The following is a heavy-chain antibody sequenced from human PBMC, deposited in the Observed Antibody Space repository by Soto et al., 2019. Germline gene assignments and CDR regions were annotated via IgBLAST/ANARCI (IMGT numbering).Heavy chain of an antibody. V-gene: IGHV3-30*18. D-gene: IGHD2-15*01. J-gene: IGHJ4*02. CDR3: AKAFTVVVVAATGGFDY. CDR2: ISYDGSNK. Sequence: QVQLVESGGGVVQPERSLRLSCAASGFTFSSYGMHWVRQAPGKGLEWVAVISYDGSNKYYADSVKGRFTISRDNSKNTLYLQMNSLRAEDTAVYYCAKAFTVVVVAATGGFDYWGQGTLVTVSS. CDR1: GFTFSSYG.